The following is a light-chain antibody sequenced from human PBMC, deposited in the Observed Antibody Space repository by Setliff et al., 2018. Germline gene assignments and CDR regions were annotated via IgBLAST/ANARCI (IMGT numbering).Light chain of an antibody. CDR1: SSDVGRYNY. V-gene: IGLV2-14*03. J-gene: IGLJ1*01. Sequence: QSALAQPASVSGSPGQSITISCTGTSSDVGRYNYVSWYQHHPGKAPKLMIYGVNKRPSGVSNRFSGSKSGNTASLTISGLQAEDEADYYCCSYTSSGTDVFGSGTRSPS. CDR3: CSYTSSGTDV. CDR2: GVN.